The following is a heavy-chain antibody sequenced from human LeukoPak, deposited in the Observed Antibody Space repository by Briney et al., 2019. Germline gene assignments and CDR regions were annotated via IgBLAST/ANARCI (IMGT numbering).Heavy chain of an antibody. CDR2: IYYSGST. J-gene: IGHJ6*03. CDR1: RGSISSSSYY. D-gene: IGHD5-18*01. CDR3: ARHSGYSYGYAYYYYYMDV. Sequence: SETLSLTCTLSRGSISSSSYYWGWVGQPPGKGLEWVGSIYYSGSTYYHPSLTSRVTISVDPSKNQFSLKLSSVTAADAAVYYCARHSGYSYGYAYYYYYMDVWGKGTTVTVSS. V-gene: IGHV4-39*01.